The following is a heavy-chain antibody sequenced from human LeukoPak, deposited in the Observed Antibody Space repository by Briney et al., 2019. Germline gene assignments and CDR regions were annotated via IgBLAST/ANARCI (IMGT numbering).Heavy chain of an antibody. Sequence: SETLSLTCTVSGGSINSYYWSWIRQPPGKGLEWIGYIYYSGSTNYNPSLKSRVTISVDTSKNQFSLKLSSVTAADTAVYYCARARVYSGSPDFDYWGQGTLVPVSS. V-gene: IGHV4-59*01. CDR2: IYYSGST. CDR1: GGSINSYY. J-gene: IGHJ4*02. D-gene: IGHD1-26*01. CDR3: ARARVYSGSPDFDY.